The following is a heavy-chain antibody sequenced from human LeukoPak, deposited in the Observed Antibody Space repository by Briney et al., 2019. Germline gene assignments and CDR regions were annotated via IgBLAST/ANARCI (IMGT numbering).Heavy chain of an antibody. CDR3: AGALADSRGYYLGFDY. CDR1: GFTFSAYY. Sequence: GGSLRLSCAASGFTFSAYYMGWIRQAPGKGLEGISYITNNGGAMFYADSLKGRLSIFRDNAKKSLYLQMKSLRPDDTALYYCAGALADSRGYYLGFDYWGQGTLVTVSS. D-gene: IGHD3-22*01. J-gene: IGHJ4*02. CDR2: ITNNGGAM. V-gene: IGHV3-11*04.